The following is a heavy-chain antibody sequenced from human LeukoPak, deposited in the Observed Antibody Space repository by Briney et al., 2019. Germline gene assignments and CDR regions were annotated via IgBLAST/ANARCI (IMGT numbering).Heavy chain of an antibody. Sequence: PSQTLSLTCAVSGGSISSGGYSWSWIRQPPGTGLEWIGYIYHSGSTYYNPSLKSRVTISVDRSKNQFSLKLSSVTAVDTAVYYCAREIPEDYFDYWGQGTLVTVSS. J-gene: IGHJ4*02. D-gene: IGHD1-14*01. V-gene: IGHV4-30-2*01. CDR3: AREIPEDYFDY. CDR2: IYHSGST. CDR1: GGSISSGGYS.